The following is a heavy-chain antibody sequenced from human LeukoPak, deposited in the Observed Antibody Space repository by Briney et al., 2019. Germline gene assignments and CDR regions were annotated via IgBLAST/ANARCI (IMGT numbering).Heavy chain of an antibody. CDR1: GFTFDDYA. V-gene: IGHV3-9*01. CDR3: AKDRGDSSGFNWFDP. J-gene: IGHJ5*02. CDR2: ISWNSGSI. Sequence: GGPLRLSCAASGFTFDDYAMHWVRQAPGKGLEWVSGISWNSGSIGYADSVKGRFTISRDNAKNSLYLQMNSLRAEDTALYYCAKDRGDSSGFNWFDPWGQGTLVTVSS. D-gene: IGHD6-19*01.